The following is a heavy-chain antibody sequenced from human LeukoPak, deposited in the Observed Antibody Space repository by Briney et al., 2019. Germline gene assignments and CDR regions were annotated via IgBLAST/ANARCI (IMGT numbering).Heavy chain of an antibody. Sequence: GGSLRLSCAASGFTFSSSAMSWVRQAPGKGLEWVSAISGSGGSTYYADSVKGRFTISRDNSKNTLYLQMNSLRAEDTAAYYCATDSRYCSGGSCYSGTFDYWGQGTLVTVSS. CDR1: GFTFSSSA. D-gene: IGHD2-15*01. CDR2: ISGSGGST. J-gene: IGHJ4*02. V-gene: IGHV3-23*01. CDR3: ATDSRYCSGGSCYSGTFDY.